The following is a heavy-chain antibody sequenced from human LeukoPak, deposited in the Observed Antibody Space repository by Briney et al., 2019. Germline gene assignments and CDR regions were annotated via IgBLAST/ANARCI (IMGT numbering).Heavy chain of an antibody. D-gene: IGHD3-10*01. Sequence: ASVKVSCKASGYTFTSYYLHWVRQAPGQWLEWMGRINPNSGDTEYTQKFQDGVTMTRDTSTSTAYMELSGLRSGDTAVYYCARDKYYYGSGTFYSSAVFDNRSQGTLVAVSS. J-gene: IGHJ4*02. CDR1: GYTFTSYY. CDR3: ARDKYYYGSGTFYSSAVFDN. CDR2: INPNSGDT. V-gene: IGHV1-2*06.